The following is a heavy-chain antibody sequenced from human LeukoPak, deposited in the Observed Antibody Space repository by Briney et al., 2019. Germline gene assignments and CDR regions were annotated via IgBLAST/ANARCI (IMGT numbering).Heavy chain of an antibody. CDR3: ARDKIVGATYFDY. J-gene: IGHJ4*02. CDR2: IKQDGSEK. CDR1: GFTFTNYW. Sequence: GGSLRLSCAVSGFTFTNYWMSWARQSPGKGLEWVANIKQDGSEKYYVDSVKGRFTISRDNAKNSLYLQMNSLRAEDTAVYYCARDKIVGATYFDYWGQGTLVTVSS. D-gene: IGHD1-26*01. V-gene: IGHV3-7*01.